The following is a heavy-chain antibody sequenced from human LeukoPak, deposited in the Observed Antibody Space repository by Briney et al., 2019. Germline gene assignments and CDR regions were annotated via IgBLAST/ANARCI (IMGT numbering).Heavy chain of an antibody. D-gene: IGHD3-3*01. J-gene: IGHJ4*02. CDR3: AKENRYRRFLEWIY. Sequence: GGSLRLSCAASGFTFSSYWMSWVRQAPGKGLEWVAFIRYDGSNKYYADSVKGRFTISRDNSKNTLYLQMNSLRAEDTAVYYCAKENRYRRFLEWIYWGQGTLVTVSS. CDR1: GFTFSSYW. V-gene: IGHV3-30*02. CDR2: IRYDGSNK.